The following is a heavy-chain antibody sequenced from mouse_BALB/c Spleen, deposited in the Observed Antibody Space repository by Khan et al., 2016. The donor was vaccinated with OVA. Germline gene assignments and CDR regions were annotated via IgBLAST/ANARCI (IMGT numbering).Heavy chain of an antibody. CDR1: GFTFSRFG. J-gene: IGHJ2*01. Sequence: EVELVESGGGLVQPGGSRKLSCTASGFTFSRFGMHWVRQAPEKGLEWVAYISSGSSTIYYADTVKGRFTISRDNPKNTLFLQMTSLRSEDTAMYDCARDSNFDDGGQGTTLTVSS. V-gene: IGHV5-17*02. CDR2: ISSGSSTI. CDR3: ARDSNFDD.